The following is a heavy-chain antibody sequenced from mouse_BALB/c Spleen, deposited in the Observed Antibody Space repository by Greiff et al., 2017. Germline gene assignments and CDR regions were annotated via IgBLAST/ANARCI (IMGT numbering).Heavy chain of an antibody. CDR1: GYSITSDYA. Sequence: EVQLQQSGPGLVKPSQSLSLTCTVTGYSITSDYAWNWIRQFPGNKLEWMGYISYSGSTSYNPPLKSRISITRDTSKNQFFLQLNSVTTEDTATYYCAREEEWLLLFAYGGQGTLVTVSA. V-gene: IGHV3-2*02. J-gene: IGHJ3*01. CDR2: ISYSGST. CDR3: AREEEWLLLFAY. D-gene: IGHD2-3*01.